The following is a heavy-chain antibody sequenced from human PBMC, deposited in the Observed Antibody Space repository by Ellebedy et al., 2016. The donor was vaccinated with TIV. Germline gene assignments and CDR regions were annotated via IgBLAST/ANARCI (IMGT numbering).Heavy chain of an antibody. J-gene: IGHJ3*02. CDR2: IYYSGST. CDR3: ARGGDAFDI. V-gene: IGHV4-59*01. CDR1: GGSISSYY. Sequence: GSLRLSXTVSGGSISSYYWSWIRQPPGKGLEWIGYIYYSGSTNYNPSLKSRVTISVDTSKNQFSLKLSSVTAADTAVYYCARGGDAFDIWGQGTMVTVSS. D-gene: IGHD3-16*01.